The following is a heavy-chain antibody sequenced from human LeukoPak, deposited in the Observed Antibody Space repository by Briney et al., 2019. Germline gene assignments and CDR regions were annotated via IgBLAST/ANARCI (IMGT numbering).Heavy chain of an antibody. CDR3: ATGRERWLQPYFDY. J-gene: IGHJ4*02. Sequence: SETLSLTCTVSGGSISSGSYYWSWIRQPAGKGLEWIGRIYTSGSTNYNPSLKSRVTISVDTSKNQFSLKLSSVTAADTAVYYCATGRERWLQPYFDYWGQGTLVTVSS. D-gene: IGHD5-24*01. CDR2: IYTSGST. V-gene: IGHV4-61*02. CDR1: GGSISSGSYY.